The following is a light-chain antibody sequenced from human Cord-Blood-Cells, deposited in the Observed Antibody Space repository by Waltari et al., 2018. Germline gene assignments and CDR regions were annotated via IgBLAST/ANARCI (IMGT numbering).Light chain of an antibody. J-gene: IGLJ2*01. V-gene: IGLV3-25*03. CDR2: QNS. CDR3: QSADSSGTYPV. CDR1: ALPKQS. Sequence: SYELTQPPSVSVSPGQTARITCSGDALPKQSAYWYQQKQGQAPVLVIYQNSERPSGIPERFSGSSSGTTVTLTISGVQAEDEADYYCQSADSSGTYPVFGGGTKLTVL.